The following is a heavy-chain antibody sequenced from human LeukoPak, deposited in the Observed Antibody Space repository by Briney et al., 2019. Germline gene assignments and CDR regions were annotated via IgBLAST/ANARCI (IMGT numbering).Heavy chain of an antibody. D-gene: IGHD2-15*01. J-gene: IGHJ4*02. Sequence: PGGSLRLSCAASGFTFSSYGMHWVRQAPGKGLEWVAFIRYDGSNKYYVDSVKGRFTISSDNSKNKLYLQMNSLRAEDTAVYYCAKDRRTGLAALIVVVVAATPPDYWGQGTLVTVSS. CDR1: GFTFSSYG. CDR3: AKDRRTGLAALIVVVVAATPPDY. CDR2: IRYDGSNK. V-gene: IGHV3-30*02.